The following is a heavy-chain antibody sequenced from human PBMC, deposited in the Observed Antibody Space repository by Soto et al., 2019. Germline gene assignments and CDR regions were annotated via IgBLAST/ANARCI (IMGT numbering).Heavy chain of an antibody. CDR2: LFSGGST. D-gene: IGHD1-26*01. CDR1: GVSVSSNY. CDR3: TRDQSIVGATGGAYFYYGMDV. V-gene: IGHV3-53*01. J-gene: IGHJ6*02. Sequence: LRLSCEVSGVSVSSNYISWVRQAPGKGLEWVSVLFSGGSTYYADSVQGRFTISRDTSKSTVYLQMHSLTAENTAVYYCTRDQSIVGATGGAYFYYGMDVWGQGTTVTVSS.